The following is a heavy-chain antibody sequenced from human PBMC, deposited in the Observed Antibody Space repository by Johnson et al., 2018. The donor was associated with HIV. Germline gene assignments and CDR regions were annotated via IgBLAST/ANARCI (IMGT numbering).Heavy chain of an antibody. Sequence: VQLVESGGGVVQPGRSLRLSCVASRLTLSDSYMSWIRQAPGKGLEWVSVIYSGGSTYYADSVKGRFTISRDNSKNTLYLQMNSLRAEDTAVYYCARDSDSLYAFDIWGQGTMVTVSS. D-gene: IGHD1-26*01. J-gene: IGHJ3*02. V-gene: IGHV3-66*02. CDR3: ARDSDSLYAFDI. CDR1: RLTLSDSY. CDR2: IYSGGST.